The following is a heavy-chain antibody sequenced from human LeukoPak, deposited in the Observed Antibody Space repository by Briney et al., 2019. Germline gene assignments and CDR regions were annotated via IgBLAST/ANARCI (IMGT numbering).Heavy chain of an antibody. D-gene: IGHD3-10*01. CDR1: GYSISSGYY. CDR2: IYHSGST. V-gene: IGHV4-38-2*02. Sequence: PSETLSLTCTVSGYSISSGYYWGWIRQPPGKGLEWIGSIYHSGSTYYNPSLKSRVTISVDTSKKPFSLKLSSVTAADTAVYYCARVYGSGSYFDDYYYYMDVWGKGTTVTVSS. J-gene: IGHJ6*03. CDR3: ARVYGSGSYFDDYYYYMDV.